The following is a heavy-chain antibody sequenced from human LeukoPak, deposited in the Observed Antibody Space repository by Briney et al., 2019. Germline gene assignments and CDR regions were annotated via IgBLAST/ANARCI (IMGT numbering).Heavy chain of an antibody. CDR2: IYTTGST. CDR3: ARGLSEGVTHHFDY. J-gene: IGHJ4*02. V-gene: IGHV4-61*02. D-gene: IGHD3-10*01. CDR1: GGSISNNVYH. Sequence: PSETLSLTCTVSGGSISNNVYHWTWIRQPAGKGLEWIGRIYTTGSTNYNPSLKSRVTISIDTSQNQFSLKLSSVTAADTAVYYCARGLSEGVTHHFDYWGQGTLVTVSS.